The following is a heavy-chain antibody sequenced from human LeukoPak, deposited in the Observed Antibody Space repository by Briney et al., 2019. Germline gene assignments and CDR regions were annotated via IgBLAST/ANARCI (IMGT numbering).Heavy chain of an antibody. V-gene: IGHV3-9*01. Sequence: GGSLRLSCAASGFTFDDYAMHWVRQASGKGLEWVSGISWNSGSIGYADSVKGRFTISRDNAKNSLYLQMNSLRAEDTALYYCAKDIGYSYDEGSFDYWGQGTLVTVSS. CDR3: AKDIGYSYDEGSFDY. CDR2: ISWNSGSI. CDR1: GFTFDDYA. J-gene: IGHJ4*02. D-gene: IGHD5-18*01.